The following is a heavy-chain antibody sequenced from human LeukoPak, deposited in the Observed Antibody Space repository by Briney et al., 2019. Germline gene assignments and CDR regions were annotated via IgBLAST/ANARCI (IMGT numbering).Heavy chain of an antibody. Sequence: ASVKVSCKASGGTFSSYAISWVRQAPGQGLEWMGGIIPIFGTANYAQKFLGRVTITADESTSTAYMELSSLRCEDTAVYYCASPGTHCSGGSCYIDYWGQGTLVTVSS. CDR3: ASPGTHCSGGSCYIDY. D-gene: IGHD2-15*01. V-gene: IGHV1-69*13. J-gene: IGHJ4*02. CDR2: IIPIFGTA. CDR1: GGTFSSYA.